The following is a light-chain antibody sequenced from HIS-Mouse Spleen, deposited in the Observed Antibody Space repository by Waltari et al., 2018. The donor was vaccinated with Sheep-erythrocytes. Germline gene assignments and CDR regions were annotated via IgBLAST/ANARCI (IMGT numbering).Light chain of an antibody. CDR1: KLGHKH. Sequence: SSELTQPPSVSVSPGQTTSITCPGDKLGHKHACWYQQTPGQSPVLVIYRDSKRPSGMPERFSGSNSGNTATLTISGTQAMDEADYYCQAWDSSTAWNVVFGGGTKLTVL. CDR2: RDS. CDR3: QAWDSSTAWNVV. J-gene: IGLJ2*01. V-gene: IGLV3-1*01.